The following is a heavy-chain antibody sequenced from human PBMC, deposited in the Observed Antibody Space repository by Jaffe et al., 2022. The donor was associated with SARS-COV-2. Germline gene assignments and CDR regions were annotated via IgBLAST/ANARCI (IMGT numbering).Heavy chain of an antibody. CDR3: AKGRGSSWPQGGY. J-gene: IGHJ4*02. CDR1: GFTFSSYG. D-gene: IGHD6-13*01. Sequence: QVQLVESGGGVVQPGRSLRLSCAASGFTFSSYGMHWVRQAPGKGLEWVAVISYDGSNKYYADSVKGRFTISRDNSKNTLYLQMNSLRAEDTAVYYCAKGRGSSWPQGGYWGQGTLVTVSS. V-gene: IGHV3-30*18. CDR2: ISYDGSNK.